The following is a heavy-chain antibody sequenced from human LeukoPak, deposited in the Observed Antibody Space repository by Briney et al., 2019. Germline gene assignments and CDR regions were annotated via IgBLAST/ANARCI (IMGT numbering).Heavy chain of an antibody. CDR1: GFTFSSYA. Sequence: PGGSLRLSCAASGFTFSSYAMCWVRQAQGKGLEWVSAISGSGGSTYYADSVKGRFTISRDNSKNTLYLQMNSLRAEDMAVYYCAKGSYYDSSGSFYFDYWGQGTLVTVSS. CDR3: AKGSYYDSSGSFYFDY. V-gene: IGHV3-23*01. J-gene: IGHJ4*02. CDR2: ISGSGGST. D-gene: IGHD3-22*01.